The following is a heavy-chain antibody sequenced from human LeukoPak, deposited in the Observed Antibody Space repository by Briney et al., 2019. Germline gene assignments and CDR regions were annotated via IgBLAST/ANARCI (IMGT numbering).Heavy chain of an antibody. CDR2: INHSGST. V-gene: IGHV4-34*01. Sequence: SETLSLTCAVYGGSFSGYYWSWIRQPPRKGLEWIGEINHSGSTNYNPSLKSRVTISVDTSKNQFSLKLSSVTAADTAVYYCARARGGGVPSSGWYFDYWGQGTLVTVSS. CDR3: ARARGGGVPSSGWYFDY. D-gene: IGHD6-19*01. CDR1: GGSFSGYY. J-gene: IGHJ4*02.